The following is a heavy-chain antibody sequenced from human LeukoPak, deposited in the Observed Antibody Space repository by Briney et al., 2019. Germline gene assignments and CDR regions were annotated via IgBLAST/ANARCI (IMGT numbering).Heavy chain of an antibody. J-gene: IGHJ6*04. CDR1: GFTFSSYG. V-gene: IGHV3-33*01. CDR2: IWYDGSNK. Sequence: GRSLRLSCAASGFTFSSYGMHRVRQAPGKGLEWVAVIWYDGSNKYYADSVKGRFTISRDNSKNTLYLQMNSLRAEDTAVYYCARDPGQLDYYYGMDVWGKGTTVTVSP. D-gene: IGHD5-18*01. CDR3: ARDPGQLDYYYGMDV.